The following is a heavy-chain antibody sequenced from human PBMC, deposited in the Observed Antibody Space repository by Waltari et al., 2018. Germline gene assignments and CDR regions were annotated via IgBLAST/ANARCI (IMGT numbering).Heavy chain of an antibody. J-gene: IGHJ2*01. CDR2: IIPILGIA. V-gene: IGHV1-69*04. Sequence: QVQLVQSGAEVKKTGSSVKVSCKASGGTFSSDAISWVRQATGQGLEWMGGIIPILGIANYAQKFHGRVTITADESTSTAYMELSSLRSEDTAVYYCARGWSSSWYPENHRPFDLWGRGTLVTVSS. CDR1: GGTFSSDA. D-gene: IGHD6-13*01. CDR3: ARGWSSSWYPENHRPFDL.